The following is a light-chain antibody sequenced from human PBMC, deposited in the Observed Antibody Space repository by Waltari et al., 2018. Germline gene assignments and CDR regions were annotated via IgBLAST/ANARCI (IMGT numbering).Light chain of an antibody. V-gene: IGKV3-20*01. J-gene: IGKJ5*01. CDR2: RAS. CDR1: QRVSSRY. CDR3: QEFGSSPTVT. Sequence: IVLTQSPGTLSLSPGERATLSCRASQRVSSRYLAWYQQKPGPAPRVVIHRASGRATGIPDRFSGSGSGTDFTLTISRLEPEDFAMYYCQEFGSSPTVTFGQGARLEIK.